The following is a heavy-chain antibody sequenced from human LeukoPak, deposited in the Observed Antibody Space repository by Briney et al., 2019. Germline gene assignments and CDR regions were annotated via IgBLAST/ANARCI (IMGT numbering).Heavy chain of an antibody. CDR1: GFTFSSFA. D-gene: IGHD2/OR15-2a*01. CDR2: FSETNSGI. Sequence: PGGSLRLSCAASGFTFSSFAMSWVRLAPGKGLEWVSGFSETNSGIYYADSVKGRFTISRDNSRNTLYLQMNSLGVEDTAIYFCAKVVQTGNSMFDYWGQGALVTVSS. CDR3: AKVVQTGNSMFDY. V-gene: IGHV3-23*01. J-gene: IGHJ4*01.